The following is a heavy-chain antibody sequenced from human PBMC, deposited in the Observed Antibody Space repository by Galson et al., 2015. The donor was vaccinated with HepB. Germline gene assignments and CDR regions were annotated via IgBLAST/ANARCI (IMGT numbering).Heavy chain of an antibody. D-gene: IGHD1-26*01. CDR2: TNSDGSSI. Sequence: SLRLSCAASGFTFSSYWMHWVRQVPGKGPVWVSRTNSDGSSISYADSVKGRFTISRDNAKNTLYPQMNSLRAEDTAVYYCARGLIGSSPGWDNWFDSWGQGTLVTVSS. CDR3: ARGLIGSSPGWDNWFDS. J-gene: IGHJ5*01. V-gene: IGHV3-74*01. CDR1: GFTFSSYW.